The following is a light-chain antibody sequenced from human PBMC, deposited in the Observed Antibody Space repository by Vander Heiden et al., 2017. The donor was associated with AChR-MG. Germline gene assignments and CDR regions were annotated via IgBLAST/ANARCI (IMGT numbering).Light chain of an antibody. V-gene: IGKV1-39*01. CDR1: QSIRSY. Sequence: DIQMTQSPSSLSASVGDRVTITCRASQSIRSYLNWYQQKPGKAPKLLIYAASSLQSGVPSRFSGSESGTDFTLTISSLQPEDFATYYCQQSDSTLMYTFGQGTKLEIK. J-gene: IGKJ2*01. CDR2: AAS. CDR3: QQSDSTLMYT.